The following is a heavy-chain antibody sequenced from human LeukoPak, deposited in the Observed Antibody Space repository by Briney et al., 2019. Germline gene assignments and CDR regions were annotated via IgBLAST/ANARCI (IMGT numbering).Heavy chain of an antibody. CDR1: GGSFSDYF. CDR2: IYRGNT. J-gene: IGHJ1*01. Sequence: PSETLSLTWAVYGGSFSDYFWTWVRQSPGKGLEWIAEIYRGNTNYNPSLKSRATTSVDTSKNQFSLRLSSVTAADTAVYYCARGDADCWERFHHWGQGTLVTVSS. D-gene: IGHD2-21*02. CDR3: ARGDADCWERFHH. V-gene: IGHV4-34*01.